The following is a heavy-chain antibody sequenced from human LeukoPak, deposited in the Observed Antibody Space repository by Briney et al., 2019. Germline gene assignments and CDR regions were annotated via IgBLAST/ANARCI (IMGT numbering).Heavy chain of an antibody. CDR3: ARDRTSFLFDP. V-gene: IGHV4-61*01. D-gene: IGHD3-16*02. CDR1: GDSVSSGSND. Sequence: SETLSLTCTVSGDSVSSGSNDGSWIRQPPGKGLEWIGYIYYSASTNYNPSLKSRVTISVDTSKNQFSLKLSSVTAADTAVYYCARDRTSFLFDPWGQGTLVTVSS. CDR2: IYYSAST. J-gene: IGHJ5*02.